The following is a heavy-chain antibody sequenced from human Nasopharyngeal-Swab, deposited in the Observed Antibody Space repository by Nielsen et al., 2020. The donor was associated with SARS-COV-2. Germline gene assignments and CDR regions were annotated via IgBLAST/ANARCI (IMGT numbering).Heavy chain of an antibody. J-gene: IGHJ6*02. Sequence: GESLKISCATSVYRFTDYWIAWVRQAPGKCLECMGTVFPGDCDTRSSPSFEGRVTILVDQSINTAYLHWTSLTASDTAKYYCAIGAAVGTLFHGIDVWGQGTMFTVSS. CDR2: VFPGDCDT. V-gene: IGHV5-51*01. D-gene: IGHD1-26*01. CDR3: AIGAAVGTLFHGIDV. CDR1: VYRFTDYW.